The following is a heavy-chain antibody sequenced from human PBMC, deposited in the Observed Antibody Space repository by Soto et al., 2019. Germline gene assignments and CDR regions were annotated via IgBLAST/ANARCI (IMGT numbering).Heavy chain of an antibody. CDR1: GGSISSSSYY. V-gene: IGHV4-39*01. CDR2: IYYSGST. CDR3: ASDLTYYDILTGYPSYYYYYGMDV. D-gene: IGHD3-9*01. J-gene: IGHJ6*02. Sequence: SETLSLTCTVSGGSISSSSYYWGWIRQPPGKGLEWIGSIYYSGSTYYNPSLKSRVTISVDTSKNQFSLKLSSVTAADTAVYYCASDLTYYDILTGYPSYYYYYGMDVWGQGTTVTVS.